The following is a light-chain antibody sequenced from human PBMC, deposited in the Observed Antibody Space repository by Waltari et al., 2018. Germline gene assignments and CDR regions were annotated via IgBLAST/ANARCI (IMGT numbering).Light chain of an antibody. V-gene: IGKV4-1*01. CDR2: WAS. J-gene: IGKJ4*01. CDR1: QSVLYSSANKSY. CDR3: EQYYSTPLT. Sequence: DIVMTHSPDSLAVSLGERATINCKSSQSVLYSSANKSYLKWYQQKPGQPPKLLIYWASTRESGVPDRISGAGSGTDFTLTISSLQSEDEAVYYCEQYYSTPLTFGGGTKVEIK.